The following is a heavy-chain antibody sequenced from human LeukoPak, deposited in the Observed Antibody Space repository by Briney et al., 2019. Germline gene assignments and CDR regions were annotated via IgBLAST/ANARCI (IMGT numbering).Heavy chain of an antibody. CDR2: IYYSGST. CDR1: GGSISSYY. Sequence: SETLSLTCTVSGGSISSYYWSWIRQPPGKGLEWIGYIYYSGSTNYNPSLKSRVTISVDASKNQFSLKLSSVTAADTAVYYCARVSSGWYYYYYYMDVWGKGTTVTVSS. V-gene: IGHV4-59*01. J-gene: IGHJ6*03. D-gene: IGHD6-19*01. CDR3: ARVSSGWYYYYYYMDV.